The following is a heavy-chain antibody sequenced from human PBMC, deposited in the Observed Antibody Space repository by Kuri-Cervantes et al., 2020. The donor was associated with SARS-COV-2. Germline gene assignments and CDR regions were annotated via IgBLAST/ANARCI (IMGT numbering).Heavy chain of an antibody. V-gene: IGHV3-9*01. Sequence: GGSLRLSCAASGFTFDDYAMHWVRQAPGKGLEWASGISWNSGSIGYADSVKGRFTISRDNAKNSLYLQMNSLRAEDTAVYYCARLYSSSSNYYYYMDVWGKGTTVTVSS. CDR2: ISWNSGSI. J-gene: IGHJ6*03. CDR3: ARLYSSSSNYYYYMDV. CDR1: GFTFDDYA. D-gene: IGHD6-6*01.